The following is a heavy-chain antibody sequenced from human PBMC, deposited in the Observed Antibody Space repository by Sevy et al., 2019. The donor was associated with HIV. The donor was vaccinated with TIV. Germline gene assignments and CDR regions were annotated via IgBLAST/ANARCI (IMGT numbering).Heavy chain of an antibody. Sequence: GGSLRLSCAASGFTFSRYWMTWVRQAPWKGLEWVANIKQDESEKYYVDSVKGRFTISRDNAKNSLYLQMNSLRADDTTVYYCARAEQVTMLVVFGGLYFDSWGQGTLVTVSS. J-gene: IGHJ4*02. V-gene: IGHV3-7*01. CDR3: ARAEQVTMLVVFGGLYFDS. CDR2: IKQDESEK. CDR1: GFTFSRYW. D-gene: IGHD3-22*01.